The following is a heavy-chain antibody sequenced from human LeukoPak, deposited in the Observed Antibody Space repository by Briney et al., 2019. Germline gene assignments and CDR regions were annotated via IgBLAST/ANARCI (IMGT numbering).Heavy chain of an antibody. J-gene: IGHJ3*02. CDR2: IYYSGST. Sequence: SETLSLTCAVSGGSISSSNYYWVWIRQPPGKGLEWIGSIYYSGSTFYNPSLKSRVTISVDTSKNQFSLKLSSVTAADTAVYYCARNPRPGGGKAFDIWGQGTMVTVSS. D-gene: IGHD1-1*01. V-gene: IGHV4-39*07. CDR3: ARNPRPGGGKAFDI. CDR1: GGSISSSNYY.